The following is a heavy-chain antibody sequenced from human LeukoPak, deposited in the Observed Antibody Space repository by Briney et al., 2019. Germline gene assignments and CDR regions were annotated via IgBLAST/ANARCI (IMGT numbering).Heavy chain of an antibody. CDR1: GGSFSGYY. V-gene: IGHV4-34*01. CDR2: INHSGST. J-gene: IGHJ3*02. CDR3: ARGLGVRGPPRTAFDI. D-gene: IGHD3-10*01. Sequence: PSETLSLTCAVYGGSFSGYYWSWIRQPPGKGLEWIGEINHSGSTNYNPSLRSRVTISVDTSKNQFSLKLSSVTAADTPVYYCARGLGVRGPPRTAFDIWGQGTMVTVSS.